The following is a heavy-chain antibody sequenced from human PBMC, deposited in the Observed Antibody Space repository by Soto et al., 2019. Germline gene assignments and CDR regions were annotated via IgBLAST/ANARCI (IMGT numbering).Heavy chain of an antibody. Sequence: ASVKVSCKASGSTFTSYAMHWVRQAPGQRLEWMGWINAGNGNTKYSQKFQGRVTITRDTSASTAYMELSSLRSEDTAVYYCASRYCSGGSCFPFDYWGQGTLVTVSS. J-gene: IGHJ4*02. D-gene: IGHD2-15*01. V-gene: IGHV1-3*01. CDR1: GSTFTSYA. CDR3: ASRYCSGGSCFPFDY. CDR2: INAGNGNT.